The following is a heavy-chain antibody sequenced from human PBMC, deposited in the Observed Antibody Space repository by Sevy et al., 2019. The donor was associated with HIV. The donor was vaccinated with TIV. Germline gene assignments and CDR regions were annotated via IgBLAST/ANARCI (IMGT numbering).Heavy chain of an antibody. J-gene: IGHJ4*02. Sequence: ASVKVSCKVSGYTLSQLSLHWVRQAPGKGLEWMGSFKPEDAETIYAQKFQGRVTMTEDRSTDTAYMELSSLRSEDTAVYFCATTKDYYDSSGSPFDYWGQGTLVTVSS. CDR3: ATTKDYYDSSGSPFDY. CDR1: GYTLSQLS. V-gene: IGHV1-24*01. CDR2: FKPEDAET. D-gene: IGHD3-22*01.